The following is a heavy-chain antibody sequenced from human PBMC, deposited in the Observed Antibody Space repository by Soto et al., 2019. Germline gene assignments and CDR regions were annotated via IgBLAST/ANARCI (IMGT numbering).Heavy chain of an antibody. D-gene: IGHD2-21*01. CDR1: GFTFSSHA. CDR3: AKDGGVVKYYYYMDV. V-gene: IGHV3-23*01. Sequence: GGSLRLSCAASGFTFSSHAMSWVRQAPGKGLEWVSVITGGGDGTSYADSVRGRFTSSRDNFKNTLYLEMHRLRAEDAAVYYCAKDGGVVKYYYYMDVWGKGTTVTVSS. CDR2: ITGGGDGT. J-gene: IGHJ6*03.